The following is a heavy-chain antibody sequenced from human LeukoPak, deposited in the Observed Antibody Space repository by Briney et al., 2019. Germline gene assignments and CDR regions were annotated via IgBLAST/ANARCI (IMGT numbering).Heavy chain of an antibody. V-gene: IGHV3-53*01. D-gene: IGHD4-11*01. CDR3: ARTRVDTTTFDYFDY. J-gene: IGHJ4*02. Sequence: PGGSLILSCVVSGFTVSTNFMSWVRQAPGERLEWVSVIYSGGSTYYADSVKGRFTISRDNSKNTLYLQMNSLRAEDTAVYYCARTRVDTTTFDYFDYWGQGTLVTVSS. CDR1: GFTVSTNF. CDR2: IYSGGST.